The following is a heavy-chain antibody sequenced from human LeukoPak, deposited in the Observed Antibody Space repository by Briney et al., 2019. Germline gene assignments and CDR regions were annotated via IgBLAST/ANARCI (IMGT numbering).Heavy chain of an antibody. V-gene: IGHV4-61*02. Sequence: SQTLSLTCTVSGGSISSGSYYWSWIRQPAGKGLEWIGRIYTSGSTNYNPSLKSRVTISVDTSKNQFSLKLSSVTAADTAVYYCARQGVEGDFDYWGQGTLVTVSS. CDR3: ARQGVEGDFDY. CDR2: IYTSGST. J-gene: IGHJ4*02. D-gene: IGHD1-26*01. CDR1: GGSISSGSYY.